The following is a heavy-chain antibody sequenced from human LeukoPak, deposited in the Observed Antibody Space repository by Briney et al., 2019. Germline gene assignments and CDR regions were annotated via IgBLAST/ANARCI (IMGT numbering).Heavy chain of an antibody. CDR1: GFTFSSYA. V-gene: IGHV3-30*01. J-gene: IGHJ4*02. Sequence: GGSLRLSCAASGFTFSSYAMHWVRQAPGKGLEWVAVISYDGGNTYYADSVKGRFTISRDNSKNTLYLQLNSLRAEDPAVYYCARDSTYYYGSGSSGPHYFDYWGQGTLVTVSS. CDR3: ARDSTYYYGSGSSGPHYFDY. D-gene: IGHD3-10*01. CDR2: ISYDGGNT.